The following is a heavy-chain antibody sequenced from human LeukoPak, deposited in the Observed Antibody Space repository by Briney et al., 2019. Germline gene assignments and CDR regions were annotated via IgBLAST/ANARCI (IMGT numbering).Heavy chain of an antibody. CDR1: GGSFSGYY. D-gene: IGHD3-22*01. CDR2: INHSGST. J-gene: IGHJ3*02. Sequence: SETLSLTCAVYGGSFSGYYWSWIRQPPGKGLEWIGEINHSGSTNYNPSLKSRVTISVDTSKNQFSLKLSSVTAADTAVYYCAGGTDSSGYYYGDDAFDIWGQGTMVTVSS. CDR3: AGGTDSSGYYYGDDAFDI. V-gene: IGHV4-34*01.